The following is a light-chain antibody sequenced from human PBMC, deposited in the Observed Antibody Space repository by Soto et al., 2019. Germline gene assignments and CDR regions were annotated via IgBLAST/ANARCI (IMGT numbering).Light chain of an antibody. CDR3: QRYNNWWT. V-gene: IGKV3-15*01. CDR2: GAS. J-gene: IGKJ1*01. CDR1: QSVSSS. Sequence: EVVMTQSPATLSLSPGERATLSCRASQSVSSSLAWYQQKPGQAPRLLIYGASTRAAGIPDRFSGSGSETDFTLSISSLQAEDFEIYYCQRYNNWWTFGQGTKVEIK.